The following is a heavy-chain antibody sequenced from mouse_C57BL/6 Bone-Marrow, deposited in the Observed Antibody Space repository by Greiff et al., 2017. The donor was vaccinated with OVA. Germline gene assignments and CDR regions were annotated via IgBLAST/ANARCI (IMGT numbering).Heavy chain of an antibody. Sequence: QVQLKESGAELARPGASVKLSCKASGYTFTSYGISWVKQRTGQGLEWIGEIYPRSGNTYYNEKFKGKATLTADKSSSTAYMELRSLTSEDSAVYFCAREGGNPYYVDYWGQGTTLTVSS. D-gene: IGHD2-1*01. J-gene: IGHJ2*01. CDR2: IYPRSGNT. CDR1: GYTFTSYG. V-gene: IGHV1-81*01. CDR3: AREGGNPYYVDY.